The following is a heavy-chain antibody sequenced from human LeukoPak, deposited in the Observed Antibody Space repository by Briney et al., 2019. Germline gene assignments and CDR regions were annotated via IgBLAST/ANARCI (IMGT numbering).Heavy chain of an antibody. Sequence: SETLSLTCAVSGGSTSSGGYSWSWIRQPPGKGLEWIGYIYHSGSTYYNPSLKSRVTISVDRSKNQFSLKLSSVTAADTAVYYCARGQGYYDILTGYYNLNWFDPWGQGTLVTVSS. CDR2: IYHSGST. D-gene: IGHD3-9*01. CDR1: GGSTSSGGYS. V-gene: IGHV4-30-2*01. J-gene: IGHJ5*02. CDR3: ARGQGYYDILTGYYNLNWFDP.